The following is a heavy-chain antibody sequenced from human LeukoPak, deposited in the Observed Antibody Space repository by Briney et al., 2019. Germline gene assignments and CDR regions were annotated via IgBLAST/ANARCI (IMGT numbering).Heavy chain of an antibody. D-gene: IGHD2-15*01. CDR2: IIPIFGTA. CDR3: ARDLSQPYCSGGSCYHLFDP. J-gene: IGHJ5*02. Sequence: GASVKVSCKASGGTFSSYAISWVRQAPGQGLEWMGGIIPIFGTANYAQKFQGRVTITADESTSTAYMELSSLRSEDTAVYYCARDLSQPYCSGGSCYHLFDPWGQGTLVTVSS. CDR1: GGTFSSYA. V-gene: IGHV1-69*13.